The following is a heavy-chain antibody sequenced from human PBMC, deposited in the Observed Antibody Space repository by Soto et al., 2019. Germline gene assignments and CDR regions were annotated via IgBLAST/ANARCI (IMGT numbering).Heavy chain of an antibody. D-gene: IGHD3-9*01. Sequence: GGSLRLSCAASGFTFSSYGMHWVRQAPGKGLEWVAVISYDGSNKYYADSVKGRFTISRDNSKNTLYLQMNSLRAEDTAVYYCAKGTILTGYGPPKKNENPYYYGMDVWGQGTTVTVSS. CDR2: ISYDGSNK. J-gene: IGHJ6*02. V-gene: IGHV3-30*18. CDR1: GFTFSSYG. CDR3: AKGTILTGYGPPKKNENPYYYGMDV.